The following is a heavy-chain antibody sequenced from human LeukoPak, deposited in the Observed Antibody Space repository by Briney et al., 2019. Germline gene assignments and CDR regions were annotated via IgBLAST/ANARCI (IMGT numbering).Heavy chain of an antibody. CDR3: ASWYCGGDCYSEDDAFDI. J-gene: IGHJ3*02. CDR1: GDTFSSYP. CDR2: ITPIFGAP. Sequence: SVKVSCKASGDTFSSYPFTWVRQAPGQGLEWMGEITPIFGAPNYAQTFQGRVTITADESTSTVFMELSSLRSEDTAVYYCASWYCGGDCYSEDDAFDIWGQGTMVTVSS. D-gene: IGHD2-21*01. V-gene: IGHV1-69*01.